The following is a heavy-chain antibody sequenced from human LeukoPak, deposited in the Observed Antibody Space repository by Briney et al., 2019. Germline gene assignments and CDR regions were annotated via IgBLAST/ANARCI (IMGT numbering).Heavy chain of an antibody. Sequence: ASVKVSCKASGYTFTSYDMHWVRQAPGQGLEWMGIINPSGNSTSYAQKFQGRVTMTRDTSTSTVYMELSSLRSEDTAVYYCASVLYCGADCYSGRYFFDYWGQGTLVTVSS. D-gene: IGHD2-21*02. CDR2: INPSGNST. CDR1: GYTFTSYD. CDR3: ASVLYCGADCYSGRYFFDY. V-gene: IGHV1-46*01. J-gene: IGHJ4*02.